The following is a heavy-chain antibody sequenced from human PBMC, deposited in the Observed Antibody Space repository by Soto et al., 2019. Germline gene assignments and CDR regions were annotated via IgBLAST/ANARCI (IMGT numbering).Heavy chain of an antibody. CDR3: ARDGWQLSSLIYSYGTDV. Sequence: QVQLVQSGAEVKKPGASVKVSCKASGYTFTSYCMHWVRQAPGQGLEWMGIIYPSGGSTSYAQKCQGRVTMTRDTSTSTVYMVLSSLRSEDTAVYYCARDGWQLSSLIYSYGTDVWGQGTTVTVSS. V-gene: IGHV1-46*01. J-gene: IGHJ6*02. D-gene: IGHD2-15*01. CDR2: IYPSGGST. CDR1: GYTFTSYC.